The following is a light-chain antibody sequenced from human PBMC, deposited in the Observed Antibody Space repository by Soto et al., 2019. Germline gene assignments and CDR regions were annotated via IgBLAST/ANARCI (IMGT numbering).Light chain of an antibody. CDR1: QDIKHY. V-gene: IGKV1-33*01. CDR2: DAS. CDR3: QQHKNIPLP. J-gene: IGKJ4*01. Sequence: DIQMTQSPASMSASVGDRVTITCQASQDIKHYLNWYQQKPGKAPKLLIYDASNLKPEVPFRFSGSGSGTDFTVTMSSLQPEDTGTYYCQQHKNIPLPFGGGTRVQV.